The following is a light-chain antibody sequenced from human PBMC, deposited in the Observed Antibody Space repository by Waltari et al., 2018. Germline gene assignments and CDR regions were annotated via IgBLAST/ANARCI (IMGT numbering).Light chain of an antibody. Sequence: SYELTQPPSLSVSRGPSATITCSGDRLDDQNGCWHQQKPGQSPLLVMYQDRRRPSGIPERFSGSNSGNTATLTISAAQGMDEADYYCQAWDSSTAVFGGGTKLTVL. CDR2: QDR. V-gene: IGLV3-1*01. J-gene: IGLJ3*02. CDR3: QAWDSSTAV. CDR1: RLDDQN.